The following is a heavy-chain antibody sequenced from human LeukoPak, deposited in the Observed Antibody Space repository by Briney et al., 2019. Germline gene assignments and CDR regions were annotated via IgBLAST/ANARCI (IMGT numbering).Heavy chain of an antibody. J-gene: IGHJ6*03. CDR2: ITSGSSYI. V-gene: IGHV3-21*01. D-gene: IGHD1-26*01. Sequence: PGGSLRLSCAASGFTFSSYSMNWVRQAPGQRLEWLSSITSGSSYIYYADSVKGRFTISRDNAKSSLYLQMDGLRAEDTAVYYCARDPYSGNYGAYYYYYMDVWGKGTTVTISS. CDR1: GFTFSSYS. CDR3: ARDPYSGNYGAYYYYYMDV.